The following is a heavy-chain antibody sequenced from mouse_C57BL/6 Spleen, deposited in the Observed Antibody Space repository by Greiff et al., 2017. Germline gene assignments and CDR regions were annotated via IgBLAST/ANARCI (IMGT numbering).Heavy chain of an antibody. Sequence: EVKVEESGPGLVKPSQSLSLTCSVTGYSITSGYYWNWIRQFPGNKLEWMGYISYDGSNNYNPSLKNRISITRDTSKNQFFLKLNSVTTEDTATYYCARIVAKWYFDGWGTGTTVTVSS. CDR2: ISYDGSN. D-gene: IGHD1-1*01. CDR3: ARIVAKWYFDG. V-gene: IGHV3-6*01. CDR1: GYSITSGYY. J-gene: IGHJ1*03.